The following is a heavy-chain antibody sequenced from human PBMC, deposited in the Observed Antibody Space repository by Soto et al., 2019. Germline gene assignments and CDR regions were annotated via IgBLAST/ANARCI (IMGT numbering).Heavy chain of an antibody. CDR3: VGNRGSGSYFTWGFFDY. J-gene: IGHJ4*02. CDR2: ISSSSSTI. D-gene: IGHD3-10*01. V-gene: IGHV3-48*02. CDR1: GFTFSSYS. Sequence: EVQLVESGGGLVQPGGSLRLSCAASGFTFSSYSMNWVRQAPGKGLEWVSYISSSSSTIYYADSVKGRFTISRDNAKNSLYLQMNSLRDEDTAVYYCVGNRGSGSYFTWGFFDYWGQGTLVTVSS.